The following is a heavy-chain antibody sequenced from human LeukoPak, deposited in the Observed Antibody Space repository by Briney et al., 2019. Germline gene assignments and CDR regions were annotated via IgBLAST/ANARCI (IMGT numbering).Heavy chain of an antibody. V-gene: IGHV1-18*01. Sequence: ASLTVSCKASRRVFNSSGLAWLPQAPGEGLEWLGWISNFDGDTKVAENLQGRVTLTTDTSTSTAYMELRSLKSDDTAVYYCVRERGCSDCRLGDGWVSWGQGSKVTVSS. CDR3: VRERGCSDCRLGDGWVS. CDR1: RRVFNSSG. D-gene: IGHD2-21*01. CDR2: ISNFDGDT. J-gene: IGHJ3*01.